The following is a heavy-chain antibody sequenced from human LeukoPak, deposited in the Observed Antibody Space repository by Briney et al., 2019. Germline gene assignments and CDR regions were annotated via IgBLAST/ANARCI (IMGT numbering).Heavy chain of an antibody. D-gene: IGHD1-1*01. J-gene: IGHJ4*02. CDR1: GGSIISYY. CDR3: ARQGQRRNPWYYFDY. Sequence: SEILSLTCTVSGGSIISYYWSWIRQPPGKGLEWIGQIFYKGNTNYNPSLESRVTMSVDTSKNEFSLKLKSVTAADTAVYYCARQGQRRNPWYYFDYRGQGALVTVSS. CDR2: IFYKGNT. V-gene: IGHV4-59*01.